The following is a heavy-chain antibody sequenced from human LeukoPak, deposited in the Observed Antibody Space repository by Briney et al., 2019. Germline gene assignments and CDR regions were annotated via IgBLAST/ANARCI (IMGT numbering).Heavy chain of an antibody. Sequence: ASVKVSCKASGYTFTSYDINWARQATGQGLEWMGWMNPNSGNTGYAQKFQGRVTMTRNTSISTAYMELSSLRSEDTAVYYCARGPADYYDSSGSDYWGQGTLVTVSS. D-gene: IGHD3-22*01. CDR3: ARGPADYYDSSGSDY. V-gene: IGHV1-8*01. CDR2: MNPNSGNT. J-gene: IGHJ4*02. CDR1: GYTFTSYD.